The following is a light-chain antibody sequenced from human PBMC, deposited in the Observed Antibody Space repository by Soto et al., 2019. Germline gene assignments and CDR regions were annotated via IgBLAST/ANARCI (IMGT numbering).Light chain of an antibody. CDR3: QQYNNWPPIT. CDR1: QSVSSN. Sequence: EIVMTLSPSTLPMSQAARSTLSCTASQSVSSNLAWYLQTPGQAPRLLIYGASTRATGIPARFSGSGSGTEFTLTISSLHSEDCAVYYCQQYNNWPPITFGQGTRLEIK. CDR2: GAS. V-gene: IGKV3-15*01. J-gene: IGKJ5*01.